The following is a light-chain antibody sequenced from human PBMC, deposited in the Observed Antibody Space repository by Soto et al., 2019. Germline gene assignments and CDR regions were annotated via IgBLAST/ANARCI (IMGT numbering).Light chain of an antibody. V-gene: IGKV4-1*01. CDR3: GREGGGGVT. Sequence: DIVMTQSPDSLAVSLGERATINCKSSQSVLYSSNNKNYLAWYQHKPGQPPKLLIYWASIRESGVPDRFSGSGSGTDFTLTISSLQAEDGAVYDWGREGGGGVTFGGGTKVEIK. CDR2: WAS. CDR1: QSVLYSSNNKNY. J-gene: IGKJ4*01.